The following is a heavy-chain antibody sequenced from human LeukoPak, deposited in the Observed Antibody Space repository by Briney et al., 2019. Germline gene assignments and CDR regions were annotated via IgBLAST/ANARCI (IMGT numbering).Heavy chain of an antibody. V-gene: IGHV3-7*01. CDR2: IKKDGREN. Sequence: GGSLRLSCAAAGFTLSKYWMSWVREAPGKGVEWGANIKKDGRENYYVDSVRGGFTISTYNAKNSLYLQTNSLRAEDTAVYYCARYSDAFDIWGQGTMVTVSS. CDR1: GFTLSKYW. D-gene: IGHD1-1*01. J-gene: IGHJ3*02. CDR3: ARYSDAFDI.